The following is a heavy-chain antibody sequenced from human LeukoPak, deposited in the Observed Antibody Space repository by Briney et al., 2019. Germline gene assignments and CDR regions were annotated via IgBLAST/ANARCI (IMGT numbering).Heavy chain of an antibody. V-gene: IGHV3-23*01. D-gene: IGHD2-2*01. CDR2: LRGSGDGT. CDR1: GLNFNNHA. Sequence: GGSLRLSCAASGLNFNNHAMSWVRQAPGKGLEWVSEISGSGGGLEWVSPLRGSGDGTYYADSVKGRFTISRDDSKNTLYLQMNSLSPDDTAIYYCAKTLAYLDVVVVPAAFDYWGQGTLVTVSS. CDR3: AKTLAYLDVVVVPAAFDY. J-gene: IGHJ4*02.